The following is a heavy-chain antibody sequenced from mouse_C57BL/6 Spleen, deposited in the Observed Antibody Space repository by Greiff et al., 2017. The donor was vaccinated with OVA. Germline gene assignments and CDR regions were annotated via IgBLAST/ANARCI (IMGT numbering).Heavy chain of an antibody. CDR3: ARDGDYDEYFDV. J-gene: IGHJ1*03. V-gene: IGHV7-1*01. Sequence: EVQVVESGGGLVQSGRSLRLSCATSGFTFSDFYMEWVRQAPGKGLEWIAASRNKANDYTTEYSASVKGRFIVSRDTSHSILYLQMNALRAEDTAIYYCARDGDYDEYFDVWGTGTTVTVSS. CDR2: SRNKANDYTT. D-gene: IGHD2-4*01. CDR1: GFTFSDFY.